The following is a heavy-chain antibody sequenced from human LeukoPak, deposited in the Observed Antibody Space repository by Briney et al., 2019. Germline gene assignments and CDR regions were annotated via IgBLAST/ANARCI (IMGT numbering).Heavy chain of an antibody. CDR1: GFTFSDYY. D-gene: IGHD3-3*01. CDR3: AREGITIFGVVIIRDFDY. V-gene: IGHV3-11*04. Sequence: GGSLRLSCAASGFTFSDYYMSWIRQAPGKGLEWVSYISSSGSTIYYADSVKGQFTISRDNAKNSLYLQMNSLRAEDTAVYYCAREGITIFGVVIIRDFDYWGQGTLVTVSS. J-gene: IGHJ4*02. CDR2: ISSSGSTI.